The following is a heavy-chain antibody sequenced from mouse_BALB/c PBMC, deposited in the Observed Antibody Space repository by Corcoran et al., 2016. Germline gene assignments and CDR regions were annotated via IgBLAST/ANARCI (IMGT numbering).Heavy chain of an antibody. D-gene: IGHD2-2*01. J-gene: IGHJ2*01. CDR3: AREVPGGYPLEY. CDR1: GYTFTSYV. CDR2: IYPYNDDT. Sequence: EVQLQQSGPELVKPGASVKMSCKASGYTFTSYVMHWVKQKPGQGLEWIGYIYPYNDDTKYNEEFKGRATLTSDKSSSTAYMELNSLTSEDSAVYYCAREVPGGYPLEYWGQGTTLTVSS. V-gene: IGHV1S136*01.